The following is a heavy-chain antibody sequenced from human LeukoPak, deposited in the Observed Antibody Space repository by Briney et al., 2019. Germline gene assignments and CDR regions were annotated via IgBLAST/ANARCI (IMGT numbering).Heavy chain of an antibody. J-gene: IGHJ4*02. D-gene: IGHD1-1*01. CDR1: GFTFSSYA. Sequence: GRSLRLSCAASGFTFSSYAMHWVRQAPGKGLEWVAVISYDGSNRYYADSVKGRFTISRDNSKNTLYLQMNSLRAEDTAVYYCARDPLGTRPGFDYWGQGTLVTVSS. V-gene: IGHV3-30*04. CDR3: ARDPLGTRPGFDY. CDR2: ISYDGSNR.